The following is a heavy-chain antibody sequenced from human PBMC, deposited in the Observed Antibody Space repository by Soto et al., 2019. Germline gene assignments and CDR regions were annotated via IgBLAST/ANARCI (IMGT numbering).Heavy chain of an antibody. CDR1: GGSFSGYY. D-gene: IGHD5-12*01. Sequence: SETLSLTCAVYGGSFSGYYWSWIRQPPGKGLEWIGEINHSGSTNYNPSLKSRVTISVDTSKNQFSLKLSSVTAADTAVYYCARAPSRDGYNSYDYWGQGTLVTVSS. CDR3: ARAPSRDGYNSYDY. CDR2: INHSGST. V-gene: IGHV4-34*01. J-gene: IGHJ4*02.